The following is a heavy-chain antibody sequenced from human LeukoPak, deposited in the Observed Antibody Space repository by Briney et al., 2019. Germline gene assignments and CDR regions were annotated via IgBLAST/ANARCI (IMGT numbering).Heavy chain of an antibody. CDR3: ARDRDFWSGSYYYGMDV. V-gene: IGHV4-59*01. Sequence: TSETLSLTCTVSGGSISSYYWSRIRQPPGKGLEWIGYIYYSGSTNYNPSLKSRVTISVDTSKNQFSLKLSSVTAADTAVYYCARDRDFWSGSYYYGMDVWGQGTTVTVSS. CDR2: IYYSGST. D-gene: IGHD3-3*01. CDR1: GGSISSYY. J-gene: IGHJ6*02.